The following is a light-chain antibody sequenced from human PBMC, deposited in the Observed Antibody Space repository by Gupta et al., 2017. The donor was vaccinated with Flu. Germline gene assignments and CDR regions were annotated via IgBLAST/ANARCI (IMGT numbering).Light chain of an antibody. J-gene: IGLJ3*02. V-gene: IGLV3-1*01. CDR2: QDT. CDR3: QAWASNTGM. Sequence: YALTQPPSVPVSPGHTASITCSEDQLEDKYAYWYQQKPGQSPVLLIYQDTKRASGIPARFSGSSSGNTATLTVSGTQAMDEDDYYCQAWASNTGMFGGGTKLTVL. CDR1: QLEDKY.